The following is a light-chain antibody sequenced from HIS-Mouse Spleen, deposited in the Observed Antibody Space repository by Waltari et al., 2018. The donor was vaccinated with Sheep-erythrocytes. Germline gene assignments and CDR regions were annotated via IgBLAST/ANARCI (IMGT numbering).Light chain of an antibody. V-gene: IGLV1-44*01. J-gene: IGLJ3*02. CDR2: SHN. CDR1: SPNIGGNT. Sequence: QSVLTQPPSASGTPGQRVTISCSGSSPNIGGNTVNWYQQLPGTAPKLLIYSHNQRPSGVPDRFSGSKSGTSASLAISGLQSEDEADYYCAAWDDSLNGPVFGGGTKLTVL. CDR3: AAWDDSLNGPV.